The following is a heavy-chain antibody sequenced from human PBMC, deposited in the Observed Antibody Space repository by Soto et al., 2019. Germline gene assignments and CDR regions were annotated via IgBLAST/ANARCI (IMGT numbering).Heavy chain of an antibody. D-gene: IGHD3-3*02. CDR3: AKESPSRHSDFDD. V-gene: IGHV3-23*01. J-gene: IGHJ4*01. CDR1: GFTFNKFA. CDR2: ITGDSDGQ. Sequence: PGGSLRLSCAASGFTFNKFAMHWVHQPPGQGLEWVSGITGDSDGQYYADSVKGRFTISRDNSKTTVYLQMIDLRVEDTAVYYCAKESPSRHSDFDDWGHGTLVTVSS.